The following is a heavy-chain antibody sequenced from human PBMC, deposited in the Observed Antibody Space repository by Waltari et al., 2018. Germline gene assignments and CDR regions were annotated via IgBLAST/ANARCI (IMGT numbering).Heavy chain of an antibody. CDR3: AIDSSGWYP. D-gene: IGHD6-19*01. Sequence: QVQLVQSGAEVKKPGASVKVSCKASGNTFTSYYVHWVRQAPGQGLEWMGLMNPRGGTTTYAEKFQVRVPMTVDASTSSVYMELSSLRSEDTAVYYCAIDSSGWYPWGQGTLVTVSS. CDR2: MNPRGGTT. V-gene: IGHV1-46*01. CDR1: GNTFTSYY. J-gene: IGHJ5*02.